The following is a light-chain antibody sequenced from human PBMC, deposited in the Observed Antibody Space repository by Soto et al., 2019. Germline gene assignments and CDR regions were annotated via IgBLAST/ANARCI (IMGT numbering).Light chain of an antibody. Sequence: QTVLTQEPSFSVSPGGTVTLTCGLSSGSVSTTYYSSWYQQTPGQAPRTLIYSTNTRSSGVPDRFSGSILGNKAALTITGAQADDESDYYCVLYMGSGIWVFGGGTKLTVL. J-gene: IGLJ3*02. CDR3: VLYMGSGIWV. V-gene: IGLV8-61*01. CDR1: SGSVSTTYY. CDR2: STN.